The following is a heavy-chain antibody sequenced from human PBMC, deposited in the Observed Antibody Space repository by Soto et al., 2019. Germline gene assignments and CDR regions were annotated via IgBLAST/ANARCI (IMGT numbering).Heavy chain of an antibody. J-gene: IGHJ4*02. CDR3: AKGGVATDVFDY. Sequence: GGSLRLSCAASGFSFSDYFMAWVRQAPGKGLEWVSAISGSGGSTYYADSVKGRFTISRDNSKNTLYLQMNSLRAEDTAVYYCAKGGVATDVFDYWGQGTLVTVSS. CDR2: ISGSGGST. D-gene: IGHD5-12*01. CDR1: GFSFSDYF. V-gene: IGHV3-23*01.